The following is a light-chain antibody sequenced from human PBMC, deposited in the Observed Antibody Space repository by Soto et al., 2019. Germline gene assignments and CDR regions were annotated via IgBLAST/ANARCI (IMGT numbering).Light chain of an antibody. V-gene: IGKV3-11*01. CDR1: QSVGTS. J-gene: IGKJ4*02. Sequence: DIVLTQSPAILSLSPGDRASLSCRSSQSVGTSLAWYKQQPGQPPRLLIHDATYRASGVPDRFRGSGSGTAFSLSISSLEPDDFAVYYCQHRISWPRSFGRGTQVEIK. CDR3: QHRISWPRS. CDR2: DAT.